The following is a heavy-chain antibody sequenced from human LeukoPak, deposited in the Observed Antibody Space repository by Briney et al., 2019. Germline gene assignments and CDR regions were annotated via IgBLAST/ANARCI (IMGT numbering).Heavy chain of an antibody. CDR3: ASSAGVATTGREKTFDP. Sequence: GASVKVSCKVSGYTLTELSMHWVRQAPGKGLEWMGGFDPEDGETIYAQKFQGRVTMTEDTSTDTAYMELSSLRSEDTAVYYCASSAGVATTGREKTFDPWGQGTLVTVSS. D-gene: IGHD5-12*01. CDR2: FDPEDGET. V-gene: IGHV1-24*01. J-gene: IGHJ5*02. CDR1: GYTLTELS.